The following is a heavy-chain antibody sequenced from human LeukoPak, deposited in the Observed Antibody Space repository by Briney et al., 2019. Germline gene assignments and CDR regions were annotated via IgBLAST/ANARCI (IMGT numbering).Heavy chain of an antibody. J-gene: IGHJ4*02. CDR1: GFTFSSYG. V-gene: IGHV3-30*18. Sequence: GGSLRLSRAASGFTFSSYGMHWVRQAPGKGLEWVAVISYDGSNKYYADSVKGRFTISRDNSKNTLYLQMNSLRAEDTAVYYCAKDGGSSQEGFDYWGQGTLVTVSS. CDR2: ISYDGSNK. D-gene: IGHD1-26*01. CDR3: AKDGGSSQEGFDY.